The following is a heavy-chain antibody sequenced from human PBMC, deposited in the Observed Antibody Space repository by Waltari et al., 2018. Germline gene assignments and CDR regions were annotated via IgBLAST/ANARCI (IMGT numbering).Heavy chain of an antibody. CDR1: GFTVSSKY. D-gene: IGHD6-19*01. CDR2: LYSGGST. Sequence: EVQLVESGGGLIQPGGSLRLSCAASGFTVSSKYMGWVRQAPGKGLEWVSVLYSGGSTYYADAGKGRFAISRDNSKNTLYLQMNSLRAEDTAVYYCARVGDGGSGWPNDYWGQGTLVTVSS. CDR3: ARVGDGGSGWPNDY. V-gene: IGHV3-53*01. J-gene: IGHJ4*02.